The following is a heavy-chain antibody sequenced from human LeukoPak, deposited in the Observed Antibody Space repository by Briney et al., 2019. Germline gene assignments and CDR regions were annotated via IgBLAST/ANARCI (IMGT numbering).Heavy chain of an antibody. CDR1: GFTFSNYG. CDR3: AKDQAEGYYYYYYMDV. CDR2: IRYNGFNE. Sequence: GGSLRLSCAASGFTFSNYGIHWVRQAPGKGLEWVAFIRYNGFNEDYADSVKGRFTISRDNSKNTLYLQMHSLRVEDTAVYYCAKDQAEGYYYYYYMDVWGKGTTVTVSS. V-gene: IGHV3-30*02. J-gene: IGHJ6*03.